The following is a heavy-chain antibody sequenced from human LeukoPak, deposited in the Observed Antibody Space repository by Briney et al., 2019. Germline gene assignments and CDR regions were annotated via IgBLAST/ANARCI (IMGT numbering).Heavy chain of an antibody. V-gene: IGHV4-59*11. CDR2: IYYSGST. CDR3: ARVSAAAAPDY. J-gene: IGHJ4*02. D-gene: IGHD6-13*01. Sequence: SETLSLTCTVSGGSISSHYWSWIRQPPGKGLEWIGYIYYSGSTNYNPSLKSRVTISVDTSKNQFSLKLSSVTAADTAVCYCARVSAAAAPDYWGQGTLVTVSS. CDR1: GGSISSHY.